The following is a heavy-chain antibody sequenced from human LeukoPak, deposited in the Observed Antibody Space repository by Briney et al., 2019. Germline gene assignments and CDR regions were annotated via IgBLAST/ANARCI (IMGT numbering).Heavy chain of an antibody. CDR1: GFTFSSYG. J-gene: IGHJ6*04. CDR3: ARDPGGYSSGGELDV. V-gene: IGHV3-21*01. Sequence: KTGGSLRLSCAASGFTFSSYGMSWVRRAPGKGLEWVSSISSSSSYIYYADSVKGRFTISRDNAKNSLYLQMNSLRAEDMAVYYCARDPGGYSSGGELDVWGKGTTVTVSS. CDR2: ISSSSSYI. D-gene: IGHD6-19*01.